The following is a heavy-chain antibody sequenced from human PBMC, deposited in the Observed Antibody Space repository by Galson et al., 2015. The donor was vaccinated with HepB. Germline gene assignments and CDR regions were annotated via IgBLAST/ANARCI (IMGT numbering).Heavy chain of an antibody. V-gene: IGHV3-23*01. D-gene: IGHD3-16*01. CDR2: TTAGGEST. J-gene: IGHJ4*02. Sequence: SLRLSCAASGLTFSGYAMTWVRQGPGKTLEWISDTTAGGESTSYADSVKGRFTISRDNSKNTLYLQMNSLGDDDTAVYYCAKDKICGDGRLVCDYWGQGTLVAVSS. CDR1: GLTFSGYA. CDR3: AKDKICGDGRLVCDY.